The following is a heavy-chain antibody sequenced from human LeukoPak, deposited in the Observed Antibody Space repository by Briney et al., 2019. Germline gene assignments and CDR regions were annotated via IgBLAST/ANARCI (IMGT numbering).Heavy chain of an antibody. CDR2: IYPVDSDT. CDR1: GYSFSSYW. V-gene: IGHV5-51*01. Sequence: GESLKISCKGSGYSFSSYWIGWVRQMPGKGLEWMGIIYPVDSDTRYSPSFQGQVSISVDKSISTAYLQWSSLKASDTAIYYCASRVWFGESTFDYWGQGTLVTVSS. J-gene: IGHJ4*02. CDR3: ASRVWFGESTFDY. D-gene: IGHD3-10*01.